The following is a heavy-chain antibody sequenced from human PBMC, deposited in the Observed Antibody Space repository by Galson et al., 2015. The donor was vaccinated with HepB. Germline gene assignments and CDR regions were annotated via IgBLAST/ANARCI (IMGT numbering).Heavy chain of an antibody. CDR3: AGDKGNGDTATVTGRGYYYYGLDV. J-gene: IGHJ6*02. Sequence: SLRLSCAASGFTFSSHAMHWVRQAPGKGLEWAAVTSYDGSNKYYADSVKGRFAISRDNSKNTLYLQMNSLRGEDTAVYYCAGDKGNGDTATVTGRGYYYYGLDVWGQGTTVTVTS. V-gene: IGHV3-30*09. CDR2: TSYDGSNK. D-gene: IGHD5-18*01. CDR1: GFTFSSHA.